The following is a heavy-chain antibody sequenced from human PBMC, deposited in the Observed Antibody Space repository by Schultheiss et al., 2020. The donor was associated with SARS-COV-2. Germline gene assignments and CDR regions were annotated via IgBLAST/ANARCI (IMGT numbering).Heavy chain of an antibody. D-gene: IGHD3-10*01. CDR3: ARDYSGSGSFWFGLDV. CDR2: IYYSGST. CDR1: GGSISSYY. J-gene: IGHJ6*02. Sequence: SQTLSLTCAVYGGSISSYYWSWIRQPPGKGLEWIGYIYYSGSTNYNPSLKSRVTLSVDTSRNQFSLRLSSVTAADTAVYYCARDYSGSGSFWFGLDVWGQGTTVTVSS. V-gene: IGHV4-59*12.